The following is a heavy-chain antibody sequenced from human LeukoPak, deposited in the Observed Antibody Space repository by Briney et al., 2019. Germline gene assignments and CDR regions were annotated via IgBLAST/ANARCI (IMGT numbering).Heavy chain of an antibody. D-gene: IGHD3-22*01. CDR3: AREEVMYYYDSSGYYQYFQH. V-gene: IGHV3-7*01. Sequence: GGSLRLSCAASGFTFDRYWIHWVRQAPGRGLEWVANIKQDGSEKYYVDSVKGRFTISRDNAKNSLYLQMNSLRAEDTAAYYCAREEVMYYYDSSGYYQYFQHWGQGTLVTVSS. J-gene: IGHJ1*01. CDR2: IKQDGSEK. CDR1: GFTFDRYW.